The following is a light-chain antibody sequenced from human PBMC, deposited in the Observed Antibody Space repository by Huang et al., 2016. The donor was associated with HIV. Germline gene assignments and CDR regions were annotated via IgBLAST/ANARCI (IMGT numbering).Light chain of an antibody. Sequence: EIVMTQSPASLSVSPGGGATLSCRASESVSSNLAWYQQKPGQAPRLLIYGASTRAAGIPATFRGSGSGTEFSLTSSSLQSEDFAFYHCQQYNTWPWTFGQGTKVEIK. CDR1: ESVSSN. CDR2: GAS. CDR3: QQYNTWPWT. J-gene: IGKJ1*01. V-gene: IGKV3-15*01.